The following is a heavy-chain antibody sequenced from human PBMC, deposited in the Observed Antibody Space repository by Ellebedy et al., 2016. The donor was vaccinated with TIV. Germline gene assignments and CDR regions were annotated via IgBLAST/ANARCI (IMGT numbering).Heavy chain of an antibody. CDR1: GGSLSSSSYY. CDR2: IYYTGST. CDR3: ARQGYRGYSYGATYTPFDY. D-gene: IGHD5-18*01. V-gene: IGHV4-39*01. Sequence: MPSETMSLTCTVSGGSLSSSSYYWGWIRQPPGKGLEWIGSIYYTGSTYYNPSLKSRVTISVDPSKNQFSLKLSSVTAADKAVYYCARQGYRGYSYGATYTPFDYWGQGTLVTVSS. J-gene: IGHJ4*02.